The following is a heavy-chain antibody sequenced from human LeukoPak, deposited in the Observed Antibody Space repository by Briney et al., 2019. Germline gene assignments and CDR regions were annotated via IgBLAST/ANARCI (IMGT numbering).Heavy chain of an antibody. CDR3: ARDSPDYGGKGFDY. D-gene: IGHD4-23*01. CDR1: GLTFSSSW. V-gene: IGHV3-21*04. J-gene: IGHJ4*02. Sequence: PGGSLRLSCAVSGLTFSSSWMDWVRQAPGKGLEWVSSISSSSSYIYYADSVKGRFTISRDNAKNSLYLQMNSLRAEDTAVYYCARDSPDYGGKGFDYWGQGTLVTVSS. CDR2: ISSSSSYI.